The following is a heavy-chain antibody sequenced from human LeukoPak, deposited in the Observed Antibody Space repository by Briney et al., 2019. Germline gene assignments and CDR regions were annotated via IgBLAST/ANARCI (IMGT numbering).Heavy chain of an antibody. CDR3: ARHQTLRYFDWLPDY. J-gene: IGHJ4*02. D-gene: IGHD3-9*01. CDR1: GGSISSSNYN. V-gene: IGHV4-39*01. CDR2: IYYSGST. Sequence: ASETLSLTCSVAGGSISSSNYNWGWIRQPPGKGLEWIGSIYYSGSTYYNPSLKSRVTISIDTSKNQFSLKLNSVTAADTAVYYCARHQTLRYFDWLPDYWGQGTLVTVSS.